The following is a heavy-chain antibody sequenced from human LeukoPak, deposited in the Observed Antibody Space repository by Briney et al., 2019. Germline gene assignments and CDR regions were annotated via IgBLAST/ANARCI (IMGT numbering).Heavy chain of an antibody. CDR1: GFTFSDYY. V-gene: IGHV3-11*01. CDR3: ARGARPVAMRNYFDY. CDR2: IGSSGSTI. D-gene: IGHD2-2*01. Sequence: GGSLRLSCVASGFTFSDYYMSWIRQAPGKGQEWVAYIGSSGSTIYYADSVKGRFTISRDNAKKSLYLQMNSLRAEDTAVYYCARGARPVAMRNYFDYWGQGTLVTVSS. J-gene: IGHJ4*02.